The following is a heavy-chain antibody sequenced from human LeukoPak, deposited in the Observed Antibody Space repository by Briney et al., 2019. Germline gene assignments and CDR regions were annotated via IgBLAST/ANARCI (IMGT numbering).Heavy chain of an antibody. D-gene: IGHD3-22*01. J-gene: IGHJ6*03. CDR3: ARGRHDITMIVVVMTSVSYYLDV. Sequence: KTSETLSHTCAVYGGSFSGYHWTWIRQSPGKGLEWIGDINPSGSTYYNPSLKSRLTISVDTSKNQFSLKLRSVTAADTAVYYCARGRHDITMIVVVMTSVSYYLDVWGKGTTVTVS. CDR2: INPSGST. CDR1: GGSFSGYH. V-gene: IGHV4-34*01.